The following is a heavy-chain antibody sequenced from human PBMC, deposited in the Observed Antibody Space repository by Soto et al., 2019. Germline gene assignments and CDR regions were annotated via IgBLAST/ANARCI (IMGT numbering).Heavy chain of an antibody. D-gene: IGHD2-2*01. Sequence: PSETLSLTCTVSGGSISSYYWSWIRQHPGKGLEWIGYIYYSGSTYYNPSLKSRVTISVDTSKNQFSLKLSSVTAADTAVYYCARGKKYQQYYYYYYMDVWGKGTTVTVSS. CDR2: IYYSGST. V-gene: IGHV4-59*06. J-gene: IGHJ6*03. CDR1: GGSISSYY. CDR3: ARGKKYQQYYYYYYMDV.